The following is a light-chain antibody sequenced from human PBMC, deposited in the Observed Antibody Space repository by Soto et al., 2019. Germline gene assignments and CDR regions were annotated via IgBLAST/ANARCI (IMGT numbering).Light chain of an antibody. Sequence: QPVLTQSRSASASPGASVKLTCTLSSGHSDYAIAWHQQQPEKGPRYLMKVTSDGSHTKGDGIPDRFSGSSSGADRYLTISSLRSDDEADYYCQAWGTGGVFGGGTKLTVL. CDR2: VTSDGSH. J-gene: IGLJ3*02. CDR1: SGHSDYA. CDR3: QAWGTGGV. V-gene: IGLV4-69*01.